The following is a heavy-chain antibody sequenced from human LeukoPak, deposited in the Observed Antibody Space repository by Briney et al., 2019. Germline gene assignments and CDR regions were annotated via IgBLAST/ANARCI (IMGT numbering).Heavy chain of an antibody. CDR1: GFTFDDYA. CDR3: AKGRKWELPLDY. J-gene: IGHJ4*02. D-gene: IGHD1-26*01. Sequence: LRLSCAASGFTFDDYAMHWVRQAPGKGLEWVSGISWNSGSIGYADSVKGRFTISRDNAKNSLYLQMNSLRAEDTALYYCAKGRKWELPLDYWGQGTLVTVSS. CDR2: ISWNSGSI. V-gene: IGHV3-9*01.